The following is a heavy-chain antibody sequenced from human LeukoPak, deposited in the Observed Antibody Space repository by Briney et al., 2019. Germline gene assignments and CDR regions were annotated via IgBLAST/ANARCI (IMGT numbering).Heavy chain of an antibody. CDR2: INPSGGGT. V-gene: IGHV1-2*02. CDR1: GYTFSDVY. Sequence: ASVKVSCKASGYTFSDVYIHWVRQAPGQGLEWVGWINPSGGGTNYAPQFQGRVTMARDTSISTAYMELSRLTSDDTAVYYCATDRRGPKSYYYFYYMDVWGKGTTVTVSS. J-gene: IGHJ6*03. CDR3: ATDRRGPKSYYYFYYMDV. D-gene: IGHD3-16*01.